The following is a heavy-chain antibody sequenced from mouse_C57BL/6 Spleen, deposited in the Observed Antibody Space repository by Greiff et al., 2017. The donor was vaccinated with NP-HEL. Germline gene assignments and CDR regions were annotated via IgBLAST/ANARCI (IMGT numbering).Heavy chain of an antibody. V-gene: IGHV3-1*01. CDR3: ARCYYYGSSHWYFDV. Sequence: EVKLQESGPGMVKPSQSLSLTCTVTGYSITSGYDWHWIRHFPGNKLEWMGYISYSGSTNYNPSLKSRISITHDTSKNHFFLKLNSVTTEDTATYYCARCYYYGSSHWYFDVWGTGTTVTVSS. D-gene: IGHD1-1*01. CDR2: ISYSGST. CDR1: GYSITSGYD. J-gene: IGHJ1*03.